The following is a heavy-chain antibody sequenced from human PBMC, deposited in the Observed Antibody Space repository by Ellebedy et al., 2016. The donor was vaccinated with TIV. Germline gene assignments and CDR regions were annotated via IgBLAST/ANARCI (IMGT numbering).Heavy chain of an antibody. CDR3: AREVPWDLQKVDS. CDR2: VNPKSGGT. J-gene: IGHJ4*02. V-gene: IGHV1-2*02. CDR1: GFHFTGYY. D-gene: IGHD1-26*01. Sequence: AASVKVSCKTSGFHFTGYYIHWVRQAPGQGLEWMGWVNPKSGGTEFAQKFQGRVAMPRDMSITTAYMELANLTLHDTAVYFCAREVPWDLQKVDSWGQGTLVTVSS.